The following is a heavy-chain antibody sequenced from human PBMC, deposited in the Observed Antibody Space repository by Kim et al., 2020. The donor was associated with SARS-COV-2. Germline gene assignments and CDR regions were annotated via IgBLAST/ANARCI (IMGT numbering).Heavy chain of an antibody. J-gene: IGHJ4*02. V-gene: IGHV3-23*01. CDR1: GITSNTDA. Sequence: GGSLRLSCVASGITSNTDAMSWVLQAPGKGLEWVSAISGNSGTTKYAGSVKGRFTISRDNSKNTLYLQMNSLRAEDTAIYYCAREPDYTNYAFDYWGQGTLVTVSS. CDR3: AREPDYTNYAFDY. D-gene: IGHD3-3*01. CDR2: ISGNSGTT.